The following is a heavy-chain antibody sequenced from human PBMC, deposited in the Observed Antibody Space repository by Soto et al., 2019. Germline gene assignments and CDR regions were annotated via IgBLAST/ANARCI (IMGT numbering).Heavy chain of an antibody. CDR1: GFTFDDYT. J-gene: IGHJ6*02. V-gene: IGHV3-43*01. CDR3: AKDIARYYYGMDV. Sequence: GWSLRLSCAASGFTFDDYTMHWVRQAPGKGLEWVSLISWDGGSTYYADSVKGRFTISRDNSKNSLYLQMNSLRTEDTALYYCAKDIARYYYGMDVWGQGTTVTASS. CDR2: ISWDGGST.